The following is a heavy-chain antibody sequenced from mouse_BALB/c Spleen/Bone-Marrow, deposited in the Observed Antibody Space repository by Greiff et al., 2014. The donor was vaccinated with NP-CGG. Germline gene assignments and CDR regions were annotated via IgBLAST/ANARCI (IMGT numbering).Heavy chain of an antibody. CDR2: IGSGGSYT. J-gene: IGHJ3*01. CDR1: GFTFSSYD. D-gene: IGHD2-4*01. CDR3: SRLSYDYDGAWFAY. V-gene: IGHV5-6*01. Sequence: DVHLVESGGDLVRPGGSLKLSCAASGFTFSSYDMSWVRQTPDKRLEWVATIGSGGSYTYYPDSVKGRFTISRDNAKNTLYLQMSSLKSEDTAMYYCSRLSYDYDGAWFAYWGQGTRVTVSA.